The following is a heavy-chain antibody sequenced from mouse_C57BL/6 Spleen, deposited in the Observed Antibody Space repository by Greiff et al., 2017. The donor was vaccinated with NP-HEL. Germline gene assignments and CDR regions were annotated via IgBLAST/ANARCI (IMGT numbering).Heavy chain of an antibody. D-gene: IGHD2-5*01. J-gene: IGHJ4*01. CDR3: ARGAYYSNYKGSMDY. CDR1: GYAFSSSW. V-gene: IGHV1-82*01. CDR2: IYPGDGDT. Sequence: QVQLKQSGPELVKPGASVKISCKASGYAFSSSWMNWVKQRPGKGLEWIGRIYPGDGDTNYNGKFKGKATLTADKSSSTAYMQLSSLTSEDSAVYFCARGAYYSNYKGSMDYWGQGTSVTVSS.